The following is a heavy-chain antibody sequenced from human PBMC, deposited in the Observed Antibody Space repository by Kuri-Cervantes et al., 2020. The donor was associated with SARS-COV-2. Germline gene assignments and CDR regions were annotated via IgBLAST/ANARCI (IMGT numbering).Heavy chain of an antibody. CDR2: IYYSGNA. Sequence: SETLSLTCTVSGGSLSSGDYYWTWVRQPPGKGLEWIGNIYYSGNAFYNPSLKSRVTISVDTSKNQFSLKLSSVTAADTAVYYCARLLYDSSGDGVGEKYYYYMDVWGKGTTVTVSS. CDR1: GGSLSSGDYY. V-gene: IGHV4-30-4*08. J-gene: IGHJ6*03. CDR3: ARLLYDSSGDGVGEKYYYYMDV. D-gene: IGHD3-22*01.